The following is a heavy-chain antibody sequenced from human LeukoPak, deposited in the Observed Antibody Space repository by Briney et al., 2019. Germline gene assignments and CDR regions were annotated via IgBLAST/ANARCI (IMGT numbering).Heavy chain of an antibody. D-gene: IGHD2-2*01. CDR3: AKGQASSRGGFVVVPAAQPVYFDY. CDR2: ISGSGGNT. V-gene: IGHV3-23*01. J-gene: IGHJ4*02. CDR1: GFTFSSYA. Sequence: GGSLRLSCAASGFTFSSYAMSWVRQAPGKGLEWVSAISGSGGNTYYADSVKGRFTISRDNSKNTLYLQMNSLRAEDTAVYYCAKGQASSRGGFVVVPAAQPVYFDYWGQGTLVTVSS.